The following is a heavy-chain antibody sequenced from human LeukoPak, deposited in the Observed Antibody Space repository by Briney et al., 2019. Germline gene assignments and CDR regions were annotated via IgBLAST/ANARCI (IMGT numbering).Heavy chain of an antibody. D-gene: IGHD6-19*01. J-gene: IGHJ4*02. V-gene: IGHV3-23*01. CDR1: GFTFSSYA. CDR3: AKDRPSGYSSGWYREYFDY. Sequence: SGGSLRLPCAASGFTFSSYAMSWVRQAPGKGLEWVSAISGSGGSTCYADSVKGRFTISRDDSKNTLYLQMNSLRAEDTAVYYCAKDRPSGYSSGWYREYFDYWGQGTLVTVSS. CDR2: ISGSGGST.